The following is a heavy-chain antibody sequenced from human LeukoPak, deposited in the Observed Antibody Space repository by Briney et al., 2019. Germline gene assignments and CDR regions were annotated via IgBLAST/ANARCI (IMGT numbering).Heavy chain of an antibody. CDR1: GFTVSSNY. J-gene: IGHJ4*02. CDR3: ARGYSYGPLYYFDY. V-gene: IGHV3-23*01. CDR2: ISGSGGST. D-gene: IGHD5-18*01. Sequence: GGSLRLSCAASGFTVSSNYMSWVRQAPGKGLEWVSAISGSGGSTYYADSVKGRFTISRDNSKNTLYLQMNSLRAEDTAVYYCARGYSYGPLYYFDYWGQGTLVTVSS.